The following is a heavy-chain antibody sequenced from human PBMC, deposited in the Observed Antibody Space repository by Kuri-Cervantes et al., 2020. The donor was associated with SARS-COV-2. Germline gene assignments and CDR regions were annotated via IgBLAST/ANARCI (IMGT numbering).Heavy chain of an antibody. CDR2: INPDGSYT. Sequence: GGSLRLSCAASGFTFSGHWIHWVRQAPGKGLVWVSRINPDGSYTNNADSVKGRFTISRDNAKNTLYLQMNSLRAEDTAVYYCARSVKGRITMIVVASHDYWYFDLWGHGTLVTVSS. J-gene: IGHJ2*01. D-gene: IGHD3-22*01. CDR1: GFTFSGHW. V-gene: IGHV3-74*01. CDR3: ARSVKGRITMIVVASHDYWYFDL.